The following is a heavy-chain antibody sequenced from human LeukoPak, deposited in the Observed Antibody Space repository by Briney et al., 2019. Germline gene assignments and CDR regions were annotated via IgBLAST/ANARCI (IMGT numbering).Heavy chain of an antibody. CDR3: TLRYCSGGSCYPGWVDY. J-gene: IGHJ4*02. D-gene: IGHD2-15*01. CDR1: GFTFSNAW. V-gene: IGHV3-15*07. CDR2: IKSKIEGGTI. Sequence: PGGSLRLSCAASGFTFSNAWMNWVRQAPGKGLEWVGRIKSKIEGGTIDYATPVKGRFTISRDDSKNTLYLQMNSLKTEDTAVYYCTLRYCSGGSCYPGWVDYWGQGTLVTVSS.